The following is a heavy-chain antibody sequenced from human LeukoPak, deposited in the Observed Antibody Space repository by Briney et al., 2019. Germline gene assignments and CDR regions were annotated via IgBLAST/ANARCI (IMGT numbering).Heavy chain of an antibody. V-gene: IGHV4-61*01. CDR1: DDSISGTIYY. J-gene: IGHJ4*02. CDR2: VSYSGGT. Sequence: PSETLSLTCAVSDDSISGTIYYWSWIRQPPGKGLEWIGYVSYSGGTDCNPSLKSRVTISLDASKNQFSLKLTSVTAADTAVYYCARGSHTPDAGYWGPGTLVAVSP. D-gene: IGHD1-1*01. CDR3: ARGSHTPDAGY.